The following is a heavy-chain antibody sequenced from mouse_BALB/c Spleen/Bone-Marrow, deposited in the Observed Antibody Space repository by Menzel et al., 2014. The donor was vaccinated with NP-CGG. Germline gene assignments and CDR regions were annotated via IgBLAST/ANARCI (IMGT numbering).Heavy chain of an antibody. D-gene: IGHD2-4*01. CDR3: VRGKNHDYDY. J-gene: IGHJ2*01. Sequence: EVKLMESGGGLVQPGGSLKLSCAASGFTFSSYGMSWVRQTPDKRLELVATINSNGGSTYYPDSVKGRFTISRDNAKNTLYLQMSSLKSEDTAMYYCVRGKNHDYDYWGQGTTLTVSS. V-gene: IGHV5-6-3*01. CDR1: GFTFSSYG. CDR2: INSNGGST.